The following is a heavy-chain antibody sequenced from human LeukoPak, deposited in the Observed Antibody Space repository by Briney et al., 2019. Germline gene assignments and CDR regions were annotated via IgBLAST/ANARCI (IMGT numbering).Heavy chain of an antibody. D-gene: IGHD1-26*01. CDR1: GFIFSTYW. CDR2: IKQDGSET. CDR3: ARVGGIYYFDY. J-gene: IGHJ4*02. V-gene: IGHV3-7*01. Sequence: HPGGSLRLSCAASGFIFSTYWMSWVRQAPGKGLECVANIKQDGSETHYVDSVKGRFTISRDNAKNSLYLQMNSLRAEDTAVYYCARVGGIYYFDYWGQGTLVTVSS.